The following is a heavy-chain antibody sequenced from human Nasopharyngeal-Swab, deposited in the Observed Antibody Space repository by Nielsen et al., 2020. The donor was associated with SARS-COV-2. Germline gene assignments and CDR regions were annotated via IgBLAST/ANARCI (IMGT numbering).Heavy chain of an antibody. CDR2: IIPIFGTA. D-gene: IGHD3-3*01. J-gene: IGHJ4*02. Sequence: WVRQMPGKGLEWMGGIIPIFGTANYAQKFQGRVTITADESTSTAYMELSSLRSEDTAVYYRARDAAFWSGFDYWGQGTLVTVSS. V-gene: IGHV1-69*01. CDR3: ARDAAFWSGFDY.